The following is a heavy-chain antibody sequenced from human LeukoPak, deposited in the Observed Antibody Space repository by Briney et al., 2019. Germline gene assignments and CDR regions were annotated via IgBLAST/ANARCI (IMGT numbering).Heavy chain of an antibody. CDR3: TRDRRRDGYNYDYYYYMGV. V-gene: IGHV7-4-1*02. Sequence: ASVKASCKASGYTFTSYAMNWVRQAPGQGLEWMGWINTNTGNPTYAQGFTGRFVFSLDTSVSTAYLQMNSLKTEDTAVYYCTRDRRRDGYNYDYYYYMGVWGKGTTVTVSS. J-gene: IGHJ6*03. CDR2: INTNTGNP. D-gene: IGHD5-24*01. CDR1: GYTFTSYA.